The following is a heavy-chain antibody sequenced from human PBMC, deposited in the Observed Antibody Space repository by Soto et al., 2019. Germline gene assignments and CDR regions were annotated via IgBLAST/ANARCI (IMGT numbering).Heavy chain of an antibody. J-gene: IGHJ3*02. CDR1: GYTFTYRY. Sequence: SVKVSCKASGYTFTYRYLHWVRQAPGQALEWMGWITPFNGNTNYAQKFQDRVTITRDRSMSTAFMELSSLRSEDTAMYYCATQSQGEYPEFGAFDIWGQGTMVTVSS. D-gene: IGHD6-6*01. V-gene: IGHV1-45*02. CDR2: ITPFNGNT. CDR3: ATQSQGEYPEFGAFDI.